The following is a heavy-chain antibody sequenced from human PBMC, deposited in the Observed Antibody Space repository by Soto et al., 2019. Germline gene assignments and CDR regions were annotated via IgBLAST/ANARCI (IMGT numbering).Heavy chain of an antibody. CDR2: IWFDGSNK. CDR1: GFTFSSYG. Sequence: QVQLVESGGGVVQPGRSLRLSCAASGFTFSSYGMHWVRQGPGKGLEWVAVIWFDGSNKYYADSLEGRFTISRDNSKNRLYLQMNSLRAEDTAVYYCARRYYYGPRSVPCALDIWGQGTMVTVSS. CDR3: ARRYYYGPRSVPCALDI. D-gene: IGHD3-10*01. V-gene: IGHV3-33*01. J-gene: IGHJ3*02.